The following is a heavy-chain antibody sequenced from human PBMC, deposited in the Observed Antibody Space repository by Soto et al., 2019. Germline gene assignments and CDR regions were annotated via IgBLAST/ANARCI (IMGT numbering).Heavy chain of an antibody. Sequence: SETLSLTCTVSGGSISNNNYYWAWIRQPPGKGLALIASIYYDGSTYYNSSLKSRVTISRDTSKNHFSLRLTSMTAADTAVYYCATVLIGATRHPDSDSWGQGTLVTVS. D-gene: IGHD2-15*01. CDR2: IYYDGST. J-gene: IGHJ4*02. CDR1: GGSISNNNYY. V-gene: IGHV4-39*02. CDR3: ATVLIGATRHPDSDS.